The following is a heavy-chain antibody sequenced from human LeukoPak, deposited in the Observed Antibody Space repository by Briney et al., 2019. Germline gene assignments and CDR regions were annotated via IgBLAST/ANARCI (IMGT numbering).Heavy chain of an antibody. V-gene: IGHV4-59*01. D-gene: IGHD3-22*01. Sequence: SETLSLTCTVSGASISSYYWSWIRQPPGKGLEWIGDIYYSGSIKYDPSLKSRVTMSVDTSKNQFSLKLSSVTAADTAIYYCARENPSGYYNRPIDYWGQGTLVTVSS. CDR2: IYYSGSI. CDR3: ARENPSGYYNRPIDY. CDR1: GASISSYY. J-gene: IGHJ4*02.